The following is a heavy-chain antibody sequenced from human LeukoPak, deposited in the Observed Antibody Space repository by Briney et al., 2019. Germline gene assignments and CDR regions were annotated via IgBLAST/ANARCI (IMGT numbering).Heavy chain of an antibody. D-gene: IGHD6-13*01. J-gene: IGHJ6*04. CDR1: GFTFSSYE. Sequence: GGSLRLSCAASGFTFSSYEMNWVRQAPGKGLEWVSYISSSGSTIYYADSVKGRFTISRDNAKNSLHLQMNSLRAEDTAVYYCARVPHGYSSSWYADYGMDVWGKGTTVTVSS. CDR2: ISSSGSTI. V-gene: IGHV3-48*03. CDR3: ARVPHGYSSSWYADYGMDV.